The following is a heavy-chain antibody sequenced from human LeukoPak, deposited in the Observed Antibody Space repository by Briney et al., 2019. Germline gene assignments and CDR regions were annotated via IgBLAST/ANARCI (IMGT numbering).Heavy chain of an antibody. CDR3: ARKRSKAAFDI. Sequence: GGSLRLSCAASGFTVSSNYMSWVRQAPGRGVEWVSVIYSGGSTYYADPVKGRFTISRDNSKNTLYLQMNSLRAEDTAVYYCARKRSKAAFDIWGQGTMVTVSS. CDR2: IYSGGST. D-gene: IGHD1-26*01. V-gene: IGHV3-66*01. CDR1: GFTVSSNY. J-gene: IGHJ3*02.